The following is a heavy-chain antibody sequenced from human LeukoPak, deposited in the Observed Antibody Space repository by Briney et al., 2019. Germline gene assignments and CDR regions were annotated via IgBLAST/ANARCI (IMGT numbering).Heavy chain of an antibody. V-gene: IGHV1-2*06. CDR2: ININSGGI. Sequence: ALVKVSCKASGYTFIDYWIHWVRQAPGQGLEWMGRININSGGINYAQKFQGRVTMTRATSISTAYMELSRLRFDDTAVYYCARDSYSRAPMDVWGKGTTVTVSS. CDR1: GYTFIDYW. J-gene: IGHJ6*03. CDR3: ARDSYSRAPMDV. D-gene: IGHD6-13*01.